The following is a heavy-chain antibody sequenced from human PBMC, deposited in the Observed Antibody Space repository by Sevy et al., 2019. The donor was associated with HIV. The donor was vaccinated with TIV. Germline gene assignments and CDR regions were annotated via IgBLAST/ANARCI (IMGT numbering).Heavy chain of an antibody. V-gene: IGHV3-74*01. CDR1: GFTFSSYW. D-gene: IGHD6-13*01. J-gene: IGHJ6*02. CDR2: INSDGSST. Sequence: GGSLRLSCAASGFTFSSYWMHWVRQAPGKGLVWVSRINSDGSSTSYADSVKGRFTISRDNAKNTLYLQMNSLRAEDTAVYYCARDQLNIAAAGTAGPYYYYGMDVWGQGTTVTVSS. CDR3: ARDQLNIAAAGTAGPYYYYGMDV.